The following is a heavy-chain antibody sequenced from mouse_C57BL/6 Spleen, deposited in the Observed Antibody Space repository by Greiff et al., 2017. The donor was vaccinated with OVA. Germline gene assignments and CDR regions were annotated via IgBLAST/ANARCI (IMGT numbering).Heavy chain of an antibody. Sequence: EVNVVESGGGLVKPGGSLKLSCAASGFTFSDYGMHWVRQATEKGLEWVAYISSGSSTIYYADTVKGRFTISRDNAKNTLFLQMTSLMSEDTAMYYCARINYVYYAMDYWGQGTSVTVSS. V-gene: IGHV5-17*01. CDR3: ARINYVYYAMDY. J-gene: IGHJ4*01. CDR1: GFTFSDYG. D-gene: IGHD2-1*01. CDR2: ISSGSSTI.